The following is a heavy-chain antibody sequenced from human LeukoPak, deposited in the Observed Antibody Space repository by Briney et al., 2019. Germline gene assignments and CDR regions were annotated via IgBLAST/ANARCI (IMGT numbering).Heavy chain of an antibody. CDR1: GGSFSGYY. J-gene: IGHJ3*02. D-gene: IGHD3-10*01. CDR3: ARRGFDAFDI. V-gene: IGHV4-34*01. Sequence: KPSETLSLTCAVYGGSFSGYYWSWIRQPPGKGLEWIGEINHSGSTNYNPSLRSRVTISVDTSKNQFSLKLSSVTAADTAVYYCARRGFDAFDIWGQGTMVTVSS. CDR2: INHSGST.